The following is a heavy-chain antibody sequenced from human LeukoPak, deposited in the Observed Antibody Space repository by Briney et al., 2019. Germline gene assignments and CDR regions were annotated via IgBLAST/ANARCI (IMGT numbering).Heavy chain of an antibody. J-gene: IGHJ3*02. CDR2: ISGGGST. Sequence: PGGSLRLSCAASGFTVSGNYTSWVRQAPGKGLEWVSAISGGGSTYYADSVKGRFIISRDNSKNTVYLQLNSLRAEDTAVYYCARGGDTIGSIRSPFDIWGQGTMVTVSS. D-gene: IGHD3-22*01. CDR1: GFTVSGNY. V-gene: IGHV3-53*01. CDR3: ARGGDTIGSIRSPFDI.